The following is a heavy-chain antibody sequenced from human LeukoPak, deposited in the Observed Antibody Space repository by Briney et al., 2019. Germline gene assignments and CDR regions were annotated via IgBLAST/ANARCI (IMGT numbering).Heavy chain of an antibody. J-gene: IGHJ6*02. D-gene: IGHD2-2*01. CDR1: GFTFTTYA. V-gene: IGHV3-23*01. Sequence: GGSLRLSCAASGFTFTTYAMSWVRQAPGKGLEWVSGISGSGGSTYYADSVKGRFTISRDYSKNTLYLQMNSLRAEGTAVYYCAKDAGVDIVVAPAHGMDVWGQGTTVTVSS. CDR3: AKDAGVDIVVAPAHGMDV. CDR2: ISGSGGST.